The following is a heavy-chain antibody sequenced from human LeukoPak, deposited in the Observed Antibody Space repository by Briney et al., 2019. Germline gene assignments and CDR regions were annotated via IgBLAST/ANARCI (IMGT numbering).Heavy chain of an antibody. J-gene: IGHJ4*02. D-gene: IGHD3-10*01. CDR3: ARDRGVSGNYYDY. CDR1: GVSFRNYG. Sequence: GGSLRLSCVASGVSFRNYGMHWVRQAPGKGLEGVTFIRSDSSYKYYADSVKGRFTTSRDNSKSTLDLQMNSLRPEDTALYYCARDRGVSGNYYDYWGQGTLVTVSS. V-gene: IGHV3-30*02. CDR2: IRSDSSYK.